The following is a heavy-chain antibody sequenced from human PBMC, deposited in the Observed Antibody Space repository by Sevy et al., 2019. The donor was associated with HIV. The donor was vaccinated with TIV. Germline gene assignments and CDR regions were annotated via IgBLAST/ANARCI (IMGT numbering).Heavy chain of an antibody. V-gene: IGHV1-2*02. CDR2: NNPNSGGT. D-gene: IGHD6-19*01. CDR1: GYTFTGYY. CDR3: ARGSSGWYGGTRDFDY. J-gene: IGHJ4*02. Sequence: ASVKVSCKASGYTFTGYYMHWVRQAPGQGLEWMGWNNPNSGGTNYAQKFQGRVTMTRETSISTAYMELSRLRSDDTAVYYCARGSSGWYGGTRDFDYWGQGTLVTVSS.